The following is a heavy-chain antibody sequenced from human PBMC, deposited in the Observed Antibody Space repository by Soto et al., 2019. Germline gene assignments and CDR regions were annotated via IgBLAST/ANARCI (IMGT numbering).Heavy chain of an antibody. CDR3: ARVPSSGSYRSYSYFGRDV. J-gene: IGHJ6*02. V-gene: IGHV3-48*02. CDR2: VSSSGSTI. Sequence: EVQLVESGGGLVQPGGSLRVSCAASGFTLRTYSLNWVRQAPGRGLEWISYVSSSGSTIYYADSVKGRFTVSRDNAKNSLSLQMNSLRDEDTAVYYCARVPSSGSYRSYSYFGRDVWVPGTTVTVSS. CDR1: GFTLRTYS. D-gene: IGHD1-26*01.